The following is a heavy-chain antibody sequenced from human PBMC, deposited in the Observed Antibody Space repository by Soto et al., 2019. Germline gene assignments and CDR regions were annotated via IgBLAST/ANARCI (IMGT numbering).Heavy chain of an antibody. J-gene: IGHJ4*02. CDR3: ARGGTYYYDSSGYPSFDY. D-gene: IGHD3-22*01. Sequence: SETLSLTCTVSGGSISIGDYYWSWIRQPPGKGLEWIGYIYYSGSTYYNPSLKSRVTISVDTSKNQFSLKLSSVTAADTAVYYCARGGTYYYDSSGYPSFDYWGQGTLVTVSS. CDR2: IYYSGST. CDR1: GGSISIGDYY. V-gene: IGHV4-30-4*01.